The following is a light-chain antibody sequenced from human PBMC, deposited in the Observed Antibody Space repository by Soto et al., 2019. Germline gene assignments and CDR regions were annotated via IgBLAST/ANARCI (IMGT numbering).Light chain of an antibody. CDR3: LQYNNWPRT. CDR2: GAS. Sequence: EVVLTQSPGTLSLSPGERATLSCRASQSVSNNYLAWYQQKPGQAPRLLVYGASTRATGIPARFSGSGSGTDFTLTISSLQSEDFAVYYCLQYNNWPRTFGQGTKVDIK. CDR1: QSVSNN. J-gene: IGKJ1*01. V-gene: IGKV3-15*01.